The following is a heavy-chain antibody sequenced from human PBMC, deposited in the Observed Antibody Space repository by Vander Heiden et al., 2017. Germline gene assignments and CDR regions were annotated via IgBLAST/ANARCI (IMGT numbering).Heavy chain of an antibody. J-gene: IGHJ4*02. Sequence: QVQLVESGGGVVQPGRSLRLSCAASGFPFSSYGMHWVRQAPGKGLEWVAVIWYDGSNKYYADSVKGRFTISRDNSKNTLYLQMNSLRAEDTAVYYCARDRTAYCGGDCLFDYWGQGTLVTVSS. CDR2: IWYDGSNK. CDR1: GFPFSSYG. V-gene: IGHV3-33*01. CDR3: ARDRTAYCGGDCLFDY. D-gene: IGHD2-21*02.